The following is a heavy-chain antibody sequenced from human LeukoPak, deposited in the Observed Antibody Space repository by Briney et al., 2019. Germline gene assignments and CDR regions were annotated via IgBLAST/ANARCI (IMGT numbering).Heavy chain of an antibody. V-gene: IGHV3-30*18. Sequence: GGSLRLSCAASGFTFSSYGMHWVRQAPGKGLEWVAVISYDGSNKYYADSVKGRFTISRDNSKNTLYLQMNSLRAEDTAVYYCAKEYSGSYSPLDYWGQGTLVTVSS. CDR2: ISYDGSNK. CDR3: AKEYSGSYSPLDY. CDR1: GFTFSSYG. D-gene: IGHD1-26*01. J-gene: IGHJ4*02.